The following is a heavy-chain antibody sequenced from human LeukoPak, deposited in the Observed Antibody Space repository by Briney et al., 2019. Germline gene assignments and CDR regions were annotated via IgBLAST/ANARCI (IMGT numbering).Heavy chain of an antibody. CDR1: GFTFSSSA. J-gene: IGHJ5*02. CDR3: ARAGGTGRPFDP. CDR2: INHSGST. Sequence: GSLRLSCTASGFTFSSSAMSWIRQPPGKGLEWIGEINHSGSTNYNPSLKSRVTISVDTSKNQFSLKLSSVTAADTAVYYCARAGGTGRPFDPWGQGTLVTVSS. D-gene: IGHD1-1*01. V-gene: IGHV4-34*01.